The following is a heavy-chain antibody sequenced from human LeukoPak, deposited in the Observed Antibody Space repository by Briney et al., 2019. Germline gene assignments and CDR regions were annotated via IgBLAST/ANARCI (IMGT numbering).Heavy chain of an antibody. CDR1: GGSISSYY. J-gene: IGHJ3*02. CDR2: IYTSGST. V-gene: IGHV4-4*07. CDR3: ARAVGAGASGKYDAFDI. D-gene: IGHD1-14*01. Sequence: NPSETLSLTCTVSGGSISSYYWSWIRQPAGKGLEWIGRIYTSGSTNYNPSLKSRVTMSVDTSKNQFSLKLSSVTAADTAVYYCARAVGAGASGKYDAFDIWGQGTMVTVSS.